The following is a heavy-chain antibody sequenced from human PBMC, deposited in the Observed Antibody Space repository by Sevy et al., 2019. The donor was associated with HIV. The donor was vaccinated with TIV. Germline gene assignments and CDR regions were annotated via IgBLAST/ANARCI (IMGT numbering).Heavy chain of an antibody. V-gene: IGHV3-13*01. CDR3: ARACAAAGGKSGPIDAFDI. Sequence: GGSLRLSCVASGFTFSTYDMHWVRQVTGRGLEWVSGIGTLTDTYYPDSVKGRFIISRENAKNSLYLQMNSLRAGDTAVYYCARACAAAGGKSGPIDAFDIWGQRTLVTVSS. CDR1: GFTFSTYD. D-gene: IGHD6-13*01. J-gene: IGHJ3*02. CDR2: IGTLTDT.